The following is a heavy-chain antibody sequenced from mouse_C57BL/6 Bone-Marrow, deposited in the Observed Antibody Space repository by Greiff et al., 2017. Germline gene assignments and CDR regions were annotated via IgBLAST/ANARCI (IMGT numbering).Heavy chain of an antibody. D-gene: IGHD2-3*01. CDR1: GFSLTRYG. Sequence: QVQLKESGPGLAQPSQSLSITCTVSGFSLTRYGVHWVRQSPGKGLEWLGVIWSGGSTDYNAAFISRLSISKDNSKSQVFFNMNSLQADDTAIYYCARNDGYPWYFDVWGTGTTVTVSS. CDR2: IWSGGST. J-gene: IGHJ1*03. V-gene: IGHV2-2*01. CDR3: ARNDGYPWYFDV.